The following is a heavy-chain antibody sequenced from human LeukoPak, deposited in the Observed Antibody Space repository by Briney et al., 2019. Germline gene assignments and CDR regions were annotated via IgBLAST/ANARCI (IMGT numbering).Heavy chain of an antibody. D-gene: IGHD3-10*01. CDR3: ARDLFGSKSSGFGP. J-gene: IGHJ5*02. V-gene: IGHV1-8*01. Sequence: ASVKVSCKASGYTFTNYDINWVRQATGQGLEWMGWMSPNSGNTGYAQMFQGRVTMTRNTSISTAYMELSSLRSEDTAVYYCARDLFGSKSSGFGPWGQGTLVTVSS. CDR2: MSPNSGNT. CDR1: GYTFTNYD.